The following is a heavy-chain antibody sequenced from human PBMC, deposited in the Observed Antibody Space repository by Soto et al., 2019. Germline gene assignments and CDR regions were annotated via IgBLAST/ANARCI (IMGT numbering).Heavy chain of an antibody. CDR3: AKDLQRYYYDSSGYYSPSPFDY. J-gene: IGHJ4*02. Sequence: PGGSLRLSCAASGFTFSSYGMHWVRQAPGKGLEWVAVISYDGSNKYYADSVKGRFTISRDNSKNTLYLQMNSLRAEDTAVYYCAKDLQRYYYDSSGYYSPSPFDYWGQGT. CDR2: ISYDGSNK. D-gene: IGHD3-22*01. V-gene: IGHV3-30*18. CDR1: GFTFSSYG.